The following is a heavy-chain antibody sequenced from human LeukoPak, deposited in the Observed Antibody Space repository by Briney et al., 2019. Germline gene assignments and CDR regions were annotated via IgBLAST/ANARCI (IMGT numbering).Heavy chain of an antibody. CDR2: IYYSGST. CDR1: SDSISSYY. D-gene: IGHD5-18*01. V-gene: IGHV4-59*01. Sequence: SETLSLTCTVSSDSISSYYWSWIRQPPGKGLEWIRYIYYSGSTNYNPSLKSRVTISVDMSKNQFSLKLSSVTAADTAVYYCARALRGGNSYGYLDSWGQGSLVTVSS. CDR3: ARALRGGNSYGYLDS. J-gene: IGHJ4*02.